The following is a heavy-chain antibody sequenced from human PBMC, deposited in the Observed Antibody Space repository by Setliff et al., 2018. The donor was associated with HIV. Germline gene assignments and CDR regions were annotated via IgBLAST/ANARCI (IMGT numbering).Heavy chain of an antibody. Sequence: ASVKVSCKASGYTFTGYYMHWVRQAPGQGLEWLGRINPNSGATNYAQKFQGRVTMTRDTSSSSAYMELSRLRSGDTAVYYCARDLGLGTYFDFWGQGTLVTVSS. CDR3: ARDLGLGTYFDF. CDR1: GYTFTGYY. V-gene: IGHV1-2*06. D-gene: IGHD1-1*01. J-gene: IGHJ4*02. CDR2: INPNSGAT.